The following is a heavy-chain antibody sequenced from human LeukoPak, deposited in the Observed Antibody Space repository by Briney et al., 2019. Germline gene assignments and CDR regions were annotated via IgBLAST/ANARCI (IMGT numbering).Heavy chain of an antibody. J-gene: IGHJ5*01. Sequence: GATVKVSCKASGYTFTSYGINWVRQAPGQGLEWMGWISGKDGHTRYAQKFQGRGTMTIDTSASTAYMELRSLTSDDTAVYYCARDGELGAALGGASYFWFDSWGQGTLVTVSS. D-gene: IGHD6-25*01. CDR3: ARDGELGAALGGASYFWFDS. CDR1: GYTFTSYG. CDR2: ISGKDGHT. V-gene: IGHV1-18*04.